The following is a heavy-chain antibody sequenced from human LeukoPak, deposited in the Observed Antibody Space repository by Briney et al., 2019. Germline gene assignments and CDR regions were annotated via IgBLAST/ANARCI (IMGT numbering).Heavy chain of an antibody. CDR3: AKDRDIVATVFDY. V-gene: IGHV3-9*01. CDR1: GFTFSSYA. CDR2: ISWNSGSI. Sequence: GGSLRLSCAASGFTFSSYAMSWVRQAPGKGLEWVSGISWNSGSIGYADSVKGRFTISRDNAKNSLYLQMNSLRAEDTALYYCAKDRDIVATVFDYWGQGTLVTVSS. J-gene: IGHJ4*02. D-gene: IGHD5-12*01.